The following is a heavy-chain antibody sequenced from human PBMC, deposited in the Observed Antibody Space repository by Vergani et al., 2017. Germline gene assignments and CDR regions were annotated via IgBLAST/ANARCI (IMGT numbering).Heavy chain of an antibody. D-gene: IGHD6-13*01. Sequence: QEQLVPSGAEVRKPGASVKVSCKASGYNFTSFDINWVRLATGQGLEWMGWMNPKSGNTAYAAKFQGRITMTRDSSTDTAYMEMKSLRSEDTAIYFCARDMGYSSSWYYYYYYLDVWGKGTTVTVSS. J-gene: IGHJ6*03. CDR1: GYNFTSFD. CDR3: ARDMGYSSSWYYYYYYLDV. CDR2: MNPKSGNT. V-gene: IGHV1-8*01.